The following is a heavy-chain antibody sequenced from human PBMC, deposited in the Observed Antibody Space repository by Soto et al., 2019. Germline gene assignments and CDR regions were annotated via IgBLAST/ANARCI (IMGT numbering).Heavy chain of an antibody. J-gene: IGHJ4*02. V-gene: IGHV1-18*01. CDR2: ISADNGNT. Sequence: ASVKVSCKASGYTFTTYGLSWVRQAPGQGLEWMGWISADNGNTKYSQKFQGRVTITRDTSASTAYMELSSLRSEDTAVYYCAFSGWSDFDYWGQGTLVTVSS. CDR3: AFSGWSDFDY. D-gene: IGHD6-19*01. CDR1: GYTFTTYG.